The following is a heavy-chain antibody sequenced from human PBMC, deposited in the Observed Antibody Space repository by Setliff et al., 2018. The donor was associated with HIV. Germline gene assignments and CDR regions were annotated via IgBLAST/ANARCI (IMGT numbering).Heavy chain of an antibody. Sequence: SGPTLVNPTQPLTLTCTFSGFSLTTSGVGVGWIRQPPGEALEWLALIYWNDDKRYNLSLKSRLTVTKDTSKKEVVVTMTNMDPVDTATYYCAHNRDHSTGPYFYDYWGQGTRVTV. D-gene: IGHD6-19*01. J-gene: IGHJ4*02. CDR2: IYWNDDK. V-gene: IGHV2-5*01. CDR1: GFSLTTSGVG. CDR3: AHNRDHSTGPYFYDY.